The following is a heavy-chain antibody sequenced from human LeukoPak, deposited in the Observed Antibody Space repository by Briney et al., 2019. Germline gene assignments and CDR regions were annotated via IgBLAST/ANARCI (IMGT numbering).Heavy chain of an antibody. J-gene: IGHJ4*02. CDR1: GFTFSSYW. V-gene: IGHV3-53*01. Sequence: GGSLRLSCAASGFTFSSYWMSWVRQAPGKGLEWVSVIYSGGSTYYADSVKGRFTISRDNFQNTLYLQMNSLRAEDTAVYYCARFPSSTSSARFDCWGQGTLVTVSS. CDR3: ARFPSSTSSARFDC. CDR2: IYSGGST. D-gene: IGHD6-6*01.